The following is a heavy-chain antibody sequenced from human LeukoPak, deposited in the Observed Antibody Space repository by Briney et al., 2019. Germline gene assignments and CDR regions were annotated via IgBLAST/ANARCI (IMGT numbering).Heavy chain of an antibody. J-gene: IGHJ4*02. Sequence: GESLKISCKASGYSFSGYWIGWVRQMPGKGLEWMGIIYPGDSHTRYSPSFQGQVTISADKSISTAHLQWGSLRASDTAIYYCARLPLTERRHFDYWGQGTLVTVSS. CDR3: ARLPLTERRHFDY. V-gene: IGHV5-51*01. CDR2: IYPGDSHT. D-gene: IGHD5-24*01. CDR1: GYSFSGYW.